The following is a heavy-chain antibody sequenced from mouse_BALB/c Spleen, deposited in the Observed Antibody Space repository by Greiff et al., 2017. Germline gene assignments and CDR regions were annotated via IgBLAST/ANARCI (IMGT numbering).Heavy chain of an antibody. Sequence: QVQLKESGAELVRPGTSVKMSCKAAGYTFTNYWIGWVKQRPGHGLEWIGDIYPGGGYTNYNEKFKGKATLTADTSSSTAYMQLSSLTSEDSAIYYCARWEGRYDERTGAGAMDYWGQGTSVTVSS. V-gene: IGHV1-63*02. D-gene: IGHD2-14*01. J-gene: IGHJ4*01. CDR1: GYTFTNYW. CDR3: ARWEGRYDERTGAGAMDY. CDR2: IYPGGGYT.